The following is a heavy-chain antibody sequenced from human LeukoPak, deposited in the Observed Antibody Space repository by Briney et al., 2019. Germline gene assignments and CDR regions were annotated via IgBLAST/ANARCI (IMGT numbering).Heavy chain of an antibody. CDR2: IKSKTDGGTT. J-gene: IGHJ5*02. CDR3: TTDSPLVVVVAATKNWFDP. D-gene: IGHD2-15*01. V-gene: IGHV3-15*01. Sequence: GGSLRLSCAASGFTFSNAWMSWVRQAPGKGLEWVGRIKSKTDGGTTDYAAPVKGRFTISRDDSKNTLYLQMNSLKIEDTAAYYCTTDSPLVVVVAATKNWFDPWGQGTLVTVSS. CDR1: GFTFSNAW.